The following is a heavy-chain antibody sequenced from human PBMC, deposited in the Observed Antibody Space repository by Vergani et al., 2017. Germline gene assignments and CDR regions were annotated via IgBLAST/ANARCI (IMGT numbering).Heavy chain of an antibody. CDR3: AKSASVSMSLPNWFES. Sequence: VQLLESGGDLVQSGGSLRISCAASGFSFKDYAMSWVRQAPGKGLEWVSGISRTGGFTYYADSVKGRFTISRDNSKNTLYLEMSSLRADDTAVYYCAKSASVSMSLPNWFESWGQGTHVTVS. J-gene: IGHJ5*01. CDR2: ISRTGGFT. V-gene: IGHV3-23*01. CDR1: GFSFKDYA. D-gene: IGHD3-22*01.